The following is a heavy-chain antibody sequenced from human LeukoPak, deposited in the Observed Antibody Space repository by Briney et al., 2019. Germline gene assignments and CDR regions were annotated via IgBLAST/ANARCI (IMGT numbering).Heavy chain of an antibody. V-gene: IGHV3-11*01. Sequence: GGSLRLSCAASGFTFSDYYMSWIRQAPGEGLEWVSYISSSGSTIYYADSVKGRFTISRDNAKNSLYLQMNSLRAEDTAVYYCARAVCSSTSCPQEYNWFDPWGQGTLVTVSS. CDR2: ISSSGSTI. CDR3: ARAVCSSTSCPQEYNWFDP. D-gene: IGHD2-2*01. CDR1: GFTFSDYY. J-gene: IGHJ5*02.